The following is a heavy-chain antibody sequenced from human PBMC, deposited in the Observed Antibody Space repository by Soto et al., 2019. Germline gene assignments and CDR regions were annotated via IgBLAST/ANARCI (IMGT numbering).Heavy chain of an antibody. J-gene: IGHJ1*01. CDR1: GFTFDDYA. Sequence: GGSLRLSCAASGFTFDDYAMHWVRQVPGKGLEWVSGINWNSGSIGYGDSVKGRFAISRDNAKNSLHLQMSSLSAEDTAFYYCVKDESINWYSGHFRHWGQGTLVTVSS. CDR2: INWNSGSI. V-gene: IGHV3-9*01. D-gene: IGHD6-13*01. CDR3: VKDESINWYSGHFRH.